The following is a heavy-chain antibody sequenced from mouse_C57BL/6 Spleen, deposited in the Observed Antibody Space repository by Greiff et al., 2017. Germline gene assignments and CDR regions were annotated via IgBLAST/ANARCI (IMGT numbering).Heavy chain of an antibody. V-gene: IGHV1-81*01. Sequence: VQLVESGAELARPGASVKLSCKASGYTFTSYGISWVKQRTGQGLEWIGEIYPRSGNTYYNEKFKGKATLTADKSSITAYMELRSLTTEDSAVYFCARWGYCNYVGYFDYWGQGTTLTVSS. CDR1: GYTFTSYG. J-gene: IGHJ2*01. D-gene: IGHD2-1*01. CDR2: IYPRSGNT. CDR3: ARWGYCNYVGYFDY.